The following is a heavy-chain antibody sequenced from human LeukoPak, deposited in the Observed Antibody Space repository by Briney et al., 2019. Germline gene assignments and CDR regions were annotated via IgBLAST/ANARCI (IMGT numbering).Heavy chain of an antibody. CDR3: ASKSPGYSSSWRLDGFDY. CDR1: GGTFSSYA. D-gene: IGHD6-13*01. Sequence: SVKVSCKASGGTFSSYAISWVRQAPGQGLEWMGGIIPIFGTANYAQKFQGRVTITTDESTSTAYMELSSLRSEDTGVYYCASKSPGYSSSWRLDGFDYWGQGTLVTVSS. V-gene: IGHV1-69*05. CDR2: IIPIFGTA. J-gene: IGHJ4*02.